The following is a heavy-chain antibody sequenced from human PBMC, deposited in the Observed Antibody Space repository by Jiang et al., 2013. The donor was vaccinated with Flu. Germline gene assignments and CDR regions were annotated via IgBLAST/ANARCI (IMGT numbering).Heavy chain of an antibody. V-gene: IGHV1-69*01. CDR3: ARVLCGGDCYSGYYYYGMDV. CDR1: GGTFSSYA. J-gene: IGHJ6*02. CDR2: IIPIFGTA. D-gene: IGHD2-21*02. Sequence: VQLVESGAEVKKPGSSVKVSCKASGGTFSSYAISWVRQAPGQGLEWMGGIIPIFGTANYAQKFQGRVTITADESTSTAYMELSSLRSEDTAVYYCARVLCGGDCYSGYYYYGMDVWAKGPRSPSP.